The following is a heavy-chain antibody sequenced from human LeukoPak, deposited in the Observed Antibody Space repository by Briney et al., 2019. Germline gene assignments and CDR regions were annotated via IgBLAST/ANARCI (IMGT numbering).Heavy chain of an antibody. Sequence: SETLSLTCAVYGGSLSGYYWSWIRQPPGKGLEWIGEINHSGSTNYNPSLKSRVTISVGTSKNQFSLKLSSVTAADTAVYYCARAHRTLVVPAAKKGGFDPWGQGTLVTVSS. CDR2: INHSGST. D-gene: IGHD2-2*01. CDR3: ARAHRTLVVPAAKKGGFDP. J-gene: IGHJ5*02. V-gene: IGHV4-34*01. CDR1: GGSLSGYY.